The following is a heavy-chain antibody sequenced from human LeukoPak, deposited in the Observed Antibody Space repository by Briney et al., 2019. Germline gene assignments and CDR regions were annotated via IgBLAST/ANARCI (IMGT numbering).Heavy chain of an antibody. V-gene: IGHV3-30-3*01. CDR3: ARVESAVPAAIFYYGMDV. CDR1: GFTFSSYW. J-gene: IGHJ6*02. D-gene: IGHD2-2*01. Sequence: PGGSLRLSCAASGFTFSSYWMSWVRQAPGKGLEWVAVISYDGSNKYYADSVKGRFTISRDNSKNTLYLQMNSLRAEDTAVYYCARVESAVPAAIFYYGMDVWGQGTTVTVSS. CDR2: ISYDGSNK.